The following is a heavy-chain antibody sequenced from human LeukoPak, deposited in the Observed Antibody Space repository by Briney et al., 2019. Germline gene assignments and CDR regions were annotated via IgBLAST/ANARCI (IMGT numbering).Heavy chain of an antibody. J-gene: IGHJ5*02. CDR2: ISGSGGST. V-gene: IGHV3-23*01. CDR3: AKPHFWSGYSWLCWFDP. D-gene: IGHD3-3*02. Sequence: GGSLRLSCAASGFTFSSYAMSWVRQAPGKGLEWVSAISGSGGSTYYADSVKGRFTISRDNSKSTLYLQMNSLRAEDTAVYYCAKPHFWSGYSWLCWFDPWGQGTLVTVSS. CDR1: GFTFSSYA.